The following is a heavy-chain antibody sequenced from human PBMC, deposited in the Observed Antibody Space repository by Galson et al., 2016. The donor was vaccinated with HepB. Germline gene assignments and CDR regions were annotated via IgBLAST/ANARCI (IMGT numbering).Heavy chain of an antibody. V-gene: IGHV4-34*01. D-gene: IGHD1-1*01. CDR3: ARGINWNDRIYYGMDV. Sequence: SETLSLTCTVYGASFSGYYWSWIRQSPGKGLEWIGEINHHGTTKDNPSLKSRLTISIDTSKNQFSLRLASVTAADTAVYFCARGINWNDRIYYGMDVWGQGTVVTVSS. CDR1: GASFSGYY. J-gene: IGHJ6*02. CDR2: INHHGTT.